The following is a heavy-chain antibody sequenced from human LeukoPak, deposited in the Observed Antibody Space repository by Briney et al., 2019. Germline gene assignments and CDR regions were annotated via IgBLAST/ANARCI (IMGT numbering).Heavy chain of an antibody. CDR2: IYYSGST. D-gene: IGHD6-19*01. J-gene: IGHJ2*01. CDR1: GGSISSYY. Sequence: SETLSLTCTVSGGSISSYYWSWIRQPPGKGLEWIGYIYYSGSTNYNPSLKSRVTISVDTSKNQFSLKLSSVTAADTAVYYCAGDSSGWAYWYFDLWGRGTLVTVSS. V-gene: IGHV4-59*01. CDR3: AGDSSGWAYWYFDL.